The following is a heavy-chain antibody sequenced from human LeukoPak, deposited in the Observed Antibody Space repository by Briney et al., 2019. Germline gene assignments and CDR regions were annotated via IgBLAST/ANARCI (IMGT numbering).Heavy chain of an antibody. CDR3: ARPVYSGGWSYFDY. V-gene: IGHV3-21*01. CDR2: ISRSSSDI. Sequence: GGSLRLSCAASGFTFSSYRMNWVRQAPGKGLEWVSSISRSSSDIYYADSVKGRFTISRDNAKNSLYLQMNSLRAEDTAVYYCARPVYSGGWSYFDYWGQGTLVTVSS. CDR1: GFTFSSYR. D-gene: IGHD6-13*01. J-gene: IGHJ4*02.